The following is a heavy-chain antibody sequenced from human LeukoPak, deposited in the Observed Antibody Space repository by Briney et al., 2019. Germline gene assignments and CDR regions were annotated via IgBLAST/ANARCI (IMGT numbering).Heavy chain of an antibody. D-gene: IGHD1-14*01. CDR3: ARAAPEFLDGMDV. CDR2: MSYDGSNK. V-gene: IGHV3-30-3*01. CDR1: GFTFSSYA. J-gene: IGHJ6*02. Sequence: GGSLRLSCAASGFTFSSYAMHWVRQAPGKGLEWVAVMSYDGSNKYYADSVKGRFTISRDNSKNTLYLQMNSLRAEDTAVYYCARAAPEFLDGMDVWGQGTTVTVSS.